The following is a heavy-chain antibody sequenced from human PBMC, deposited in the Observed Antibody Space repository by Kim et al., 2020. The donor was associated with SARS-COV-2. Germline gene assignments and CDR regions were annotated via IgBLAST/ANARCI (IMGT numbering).Heavy chain of an antibody. D-gene: IGHD3-22*01. Sequence: RVTISVDTSKNQFSLKLSSVTAADTAVYYCARVQNYGSSGYYYGSGYFDLWGRGTLVTVSS. J-gene: IGHJ2*01. CDR3: ARVQNYGSSGYYYGSGYFDL. V-gene: IGHV4-59*01.